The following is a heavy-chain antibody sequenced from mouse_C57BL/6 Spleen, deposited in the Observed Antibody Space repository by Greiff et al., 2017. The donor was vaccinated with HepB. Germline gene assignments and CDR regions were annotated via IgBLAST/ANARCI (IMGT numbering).Heavy chain of an antibody. Sequence: QVQLQQPGAELVRPGTSVKLSCKASGYTFTSYWMHWVKQRPGQGLEWIGVIDPSDSYTNYNQKFKGKATLTVDTSSSTAYMQPSSLTSEDSAVYYCARYYYGSSRYFDYWGQGTTLTVSS. CDR1: GYTFTSYW. CDR3: ARYYYGSSRYFDY. D-gene: IGHD1-1*01. J-gene: IGHJ2*01. V-gene: IGHV1-59*01. CDR2: IDPSDSYT.